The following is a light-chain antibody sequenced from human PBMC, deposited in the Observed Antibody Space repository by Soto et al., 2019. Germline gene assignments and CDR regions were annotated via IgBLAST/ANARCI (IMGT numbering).Light chain of an antibody. CDR2: GAS. CDR1: QSISSN. Sequence: EILMTQSPATLSVSPGERATLSCRASQSISSNLDWYQQKPGQGPRLLIYGASTRAADIPARFSGSGSGTDFTLTISSLQSEDFAVYYCQQYDKWPPWTFGQGTKVEIK. CDR3: QQYDKWPPWT. J-gene: IGKJ1*01. V-gene: IGKV3-15*01.